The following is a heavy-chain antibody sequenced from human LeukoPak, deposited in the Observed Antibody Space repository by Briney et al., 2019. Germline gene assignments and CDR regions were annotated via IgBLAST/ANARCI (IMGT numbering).Heavy chain of an antibody. J-gene: IGHJ4*02. CDR1: GGSISSYY. V-gene: IGHV4-59*01. Sequence: SETLSLTCTVSGGSISSYYWSWIRQPPGKGLEWIGCIYYSGSTNYNPSLKSRITISVDTSKNQFSLKLRSVTAADTAVYYCASEDSGTYHHWGQGTLVTVSS. CDR2: IYYSGST. CDR3: ASEDSGTYHH. D-gene: IGHD3-10*01.